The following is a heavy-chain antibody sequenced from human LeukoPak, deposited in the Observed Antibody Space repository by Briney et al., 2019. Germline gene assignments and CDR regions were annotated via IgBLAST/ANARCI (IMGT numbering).Heavy chain of an antibody. CDR1: SGSFSDHY. Sequence: SETLSLTCAVYSGSFSDHYWSSLRQSPGTGLEWIGEINHSGSANYNPSLKSRVIISVDTWKDHFSLRLSSLTAADTAVYYCARVGRGYKYVRTLDNWGQGTLVTVSS. CDR2: INHSGSA. CDR3: ARVGRGYKYVRTLDN. D-gene: IGHD5-12*01. J-gene: IGHJ4*02. V-gene: IGHV4-34*01.